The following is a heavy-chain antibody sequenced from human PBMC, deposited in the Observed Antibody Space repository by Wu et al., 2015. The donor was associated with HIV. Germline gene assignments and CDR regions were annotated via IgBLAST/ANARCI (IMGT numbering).Heavy chain of an antibody. CDR3: ARDELFRVDDAFDM. D-gene: IGHD3-10*01. CDR2: TNVNTGGI. V-gene: IGHV1-2*02. Sequence: QVQLVQSGAEVKKPGASVKVSCKTSGYTFTDYFMHWVRQVPGQGLEWMGWTNVNTGGIKYAPRFQGRVTMTRDTTISTAYMELSRLTSDDTAVYYCARDELFRVDDAFDMWGQGTMVIVSS. J-gene: IGHJ3*02. CDR1: GYTFTDYF.